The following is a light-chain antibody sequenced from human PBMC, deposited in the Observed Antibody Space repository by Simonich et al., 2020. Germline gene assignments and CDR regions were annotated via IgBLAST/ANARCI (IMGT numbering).Light chain of an antibody. CDR2: AAS. V-gene: IGKV1-39*01. Sequence: DIQMTQSPSSLFASVGDRVTITCRASQSISRYLNWYQQKPGKAPKLLIYAASSLQSGVPSRFSGSGSGTDFTLTISSLQPEDFATYYCQQSYSTLSITFGQGTRLEIK. CDR1: QSISRY. CDR3: QQSYSTLSIT. J-gene: IGKJ5*01.